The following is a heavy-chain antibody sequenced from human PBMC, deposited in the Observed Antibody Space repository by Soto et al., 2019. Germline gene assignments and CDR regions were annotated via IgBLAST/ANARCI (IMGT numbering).Heavy chain of an antibody. V-gene: IGHV4-31*03. CDR2: IYYSGST. CDR3: AREGRTVTIFDY. CDR1: GGSISSGGYY. D-gene: IGHD4-17*01. Sequence: SETLSLTCTVSGGSISSGGYYWSWIRQHPGKGLEWIGYIYYSGSTYYNPSLKSRVTISADTSKNQFSLKLSSVTAADTAVYYCAREGRTVTIFDYWGQGTLVTVSS. J-gene: IGHJ4*02.